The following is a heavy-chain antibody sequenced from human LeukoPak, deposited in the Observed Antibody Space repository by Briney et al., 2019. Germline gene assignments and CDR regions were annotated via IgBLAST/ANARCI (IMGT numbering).Heavy chain of an antibody. V-gene: IGHV4-31*03. J-gene: IGHJ4*02. CDR2: IYYGGST. D-gene: IGHD5-18*01. Sequence: ASGTLSLTCTVSGGSISSGGYYWSWIRQHPGKGLEWIAYIYYGGSTYYNPSLKSRVTISVDTSKNQFSLKLSSVTAADTAVYYCASRIGYSYGIDYWGQGTLVTVSS. CDR3: ASRIGYSYGIDY. CDR1: GGSISSGGYY.